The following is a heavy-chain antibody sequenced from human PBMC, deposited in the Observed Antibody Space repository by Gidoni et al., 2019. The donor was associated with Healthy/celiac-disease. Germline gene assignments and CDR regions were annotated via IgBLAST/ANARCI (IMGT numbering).Heavy chain of an antibody. CDR3: ARVLATGYDAFDI. CDR1: GYTFTSYY. V-gene: IGHV1-46*01. J-gene: IGHJ3*02. Sequence: QVQLVQSGAEVKKPGASVKVSCTASGYTFTSYYMHWVRQAPGQGLEWMGIINPSGGSTSYAQKFQGRVTMTRDTSTSTVYMELSSLRSEDTAVYYCARVLATGYDAFDIWGQGTMVTVSS. D-gene: IGHD2-15*01. CDR2: INPSGGST.